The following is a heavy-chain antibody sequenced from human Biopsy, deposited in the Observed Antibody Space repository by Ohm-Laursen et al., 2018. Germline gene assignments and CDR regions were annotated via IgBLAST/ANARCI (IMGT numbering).Heavy chain of an antibody. J-gene: IGHJ4*02. Sequence: GSLRLSCTASGFTFSASAVHWVRQASGKGLEWVGRIRSKAKSYATAYAASVTGRLTIPRDDSKNTTYLQMNTQRTGNTAVYYCKLRGAGFDNGGQGTRVTVST. CDR1: GFTFSASA. CDR3: KLRGAGFDN. D-gene: IGHD3-10*01. V-gene: IGHV3-73*01. CDR2: IRSKAKSYAT.